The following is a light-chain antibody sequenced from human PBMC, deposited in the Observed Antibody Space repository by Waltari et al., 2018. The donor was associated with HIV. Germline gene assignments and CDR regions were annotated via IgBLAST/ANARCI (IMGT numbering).Light chain of an antibody. V-gene: IGKV1-39*01. J-gene: IGKJ4*01. CDR1: QTIGTS. Sequence: DIQMTQSPSSLSASVGDRVTITCRASQTIGTSINWYQQKPGKAPQLLIYAASTLQSGVPLRFTGSGSGTGFTLTISNLQPDDFATYYCHQTYITPLTVGGGTKVEIK. CDR2: AAS. CDR3: HQTYITPLT.